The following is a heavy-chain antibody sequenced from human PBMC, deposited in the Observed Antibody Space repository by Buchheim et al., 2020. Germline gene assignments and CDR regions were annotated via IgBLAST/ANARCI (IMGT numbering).Heavy chain of an antibody. J-gene: IGHJ4*02. V-gene: IGHV5-51*01. CDR1: GYSFTGAY. D-gene: IGHD5-24*01. CDR2: IYPGDSYT. CDR3: ARRVRDSSGYNFDF. Sequence: EVQLVQSGAEVKRPGESLRISCQGSGYSFTGAYIAWVRQMPGKGLEWMGLIYPGDSYTKYSPSFEGLVTMSVDKSISTAYLQWRSLRTSDTAIYYCARRVRDSSGYNFDFWGQGTL.